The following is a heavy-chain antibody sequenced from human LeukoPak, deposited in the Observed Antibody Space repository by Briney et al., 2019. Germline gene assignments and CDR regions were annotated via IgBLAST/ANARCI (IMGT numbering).Heavy chain of an antibody. Sequence: SETLSLTCTVSGGSISSYYWSWIRQPAGKGLEWIGRIYTSGSTNYNPSLKSRVTMSVDTSKSQFSLKLSSVTAADTAVYYCARGAYDFWSGYYYPGYYYYMDVWGKGTTVTVSS. J-gene: IGHJ6*03. D-gene: IGHD3-3*01. CDR3: ARGAYDFWSGYYYPGYYYYMDV. CDR1: GGSISSYY. V-gene: IGHV4-4*07. CDR2: IYTSGST.